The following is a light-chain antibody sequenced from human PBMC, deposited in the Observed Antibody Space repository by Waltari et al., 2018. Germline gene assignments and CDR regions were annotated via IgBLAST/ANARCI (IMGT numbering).Light chain of an antibody. CDR2: EAS. V-gene: IGKV3D-15*01. CDR1: QSVRSD. CDR3: QQYNDWPYT. J-gene: IGKJ2*01. Sequence: RVMTQSPASLSVSPGERVTLSCRASQSVRSDLAWFQQKPGRAPRLLIHEASTRVTGIPPMFSASGSGTEFTLTISSLQSEDFAIYYCQQYNDWPYTFGQGSKLEIK.